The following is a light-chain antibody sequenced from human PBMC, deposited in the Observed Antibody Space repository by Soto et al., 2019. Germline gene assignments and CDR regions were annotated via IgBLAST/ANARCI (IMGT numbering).Light chain of an antibody. CDR2: KIS. Sequence: DVVMTQTPLPSPVTLGQPASISCRSSHSLVHSNGDTYLTWYQQRPGQPPRLLIYKISKRFSEFPDRFSGSGAGTDFKLKISMVEAEDVGVYYCMQLTHFPWTFGQGTRVQIQ. CDR1: HSLVHSNGDTY. J-gene: IGKJ1*01. CDR3: MQLTHFPWT. V-gene: IGKV2-24*01.